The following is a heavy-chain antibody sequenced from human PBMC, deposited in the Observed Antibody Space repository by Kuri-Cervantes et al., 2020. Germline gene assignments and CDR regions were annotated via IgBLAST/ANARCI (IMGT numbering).Heavy chain of an antibody. CDR2: IYYSGST. D-gene: IGHD6-19*01. V-gene: IGHV4-31*03. CDR3: ARTGGWHFDN. CDR1: GGSISSGGYY. Sequence: LRLSCTVSGGSISSGGYYWSWIRQHPGKGLEWIGYIYYSGSTYYNPSLKSRVTISVDTSKNQFSLKLSSVTAADTAVYYCARTGGWHFDNWGQGTLVTVSS. J-gene: IGHJ4*02.